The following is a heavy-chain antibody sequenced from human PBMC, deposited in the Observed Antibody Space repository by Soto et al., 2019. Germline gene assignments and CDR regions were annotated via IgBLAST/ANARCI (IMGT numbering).Heavy chain of an antibody. Sequence: SETLSLTCTVSGGSIRSYYWTWIRQPPGKGLEWLGYIFYSGSTFYNPSLKSRVTISIHASKSQFSLQLTSVTAADTAVYYCARGAADTAMVDSWGQGTLVTVSS. CDR1: GGSIRSYY. CDR2: IFYSGST. D-gene: IGHD5-18*01. V-gene: IGHV4-59*01. CDR3: ARGAADTAMVDS. J-gene: IGHJ4*02.